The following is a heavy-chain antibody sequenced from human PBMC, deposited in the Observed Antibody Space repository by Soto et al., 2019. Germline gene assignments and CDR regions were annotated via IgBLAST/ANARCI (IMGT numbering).Heavy chain of an antibody. Sequence: ASVKLSCKASGYTFTSYYMHCVRQAPGQGLEWMGIINPSGGSTSYAQKFQGRVTMTRDTSTSTVYMELSSLRSEDTAVYHCARGETYYDFWSGYYFRRLDYWGQGTLVTVSS. V-gene: IGHV1-46*03. CDR2: INPSGGST. J-gene: IGHJ4*02. D-gene: IGHD3-3*01. CDR1: GYTFTSYY. CDR3: ARGETYYDFWSGYYFRRLDY.